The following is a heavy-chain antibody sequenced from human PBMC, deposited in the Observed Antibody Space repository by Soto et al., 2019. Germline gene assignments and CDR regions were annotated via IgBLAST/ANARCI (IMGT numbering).Heavy chain of an antibody. Sequence: PGGSLRLSCAASGFTFSIYAMSWVRQAPGKGLEWVSAISGSGGSTYYADSVKGRFTISRDNSKNTLYLQMNSLRAEDTAVYYCAKSGDTMIVVVNDAFDIWGQGTMVTVSS. CDR3: AKSGDTMIVVVNDAFDI. J-gene: IGHJ3*02. V-gene: IGHV3-23*01. CDR1: GFTFSIYA. CDR2: ISGSGGST. D-gene: IGHD3-22*01.